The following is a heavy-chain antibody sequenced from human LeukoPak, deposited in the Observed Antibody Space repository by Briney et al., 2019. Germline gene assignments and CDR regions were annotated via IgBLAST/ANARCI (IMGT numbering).Heavy chain of an antibody. V-gene: IGHV4-34*01. D-gene: IGHD2-2*01. Sequence: SETLSLTCAVYGGSFSGYYWSWIRQPPGKGLEWIGEINHSGSTNYNPSLKSRVTISVDTSKNQFSLKLSSVTAADTAVYYCARGPKYYSRLRFGYWGRGTLVTVSS. J-gene: IGHJ4*02. CDR1: GGSFSGYY. CDR3: ARGPKYYSRLRFGY. CDR2: INHSGST.